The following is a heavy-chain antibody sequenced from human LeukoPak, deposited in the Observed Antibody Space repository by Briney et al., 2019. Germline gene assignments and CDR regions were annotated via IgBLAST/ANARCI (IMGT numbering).Heavy chain of an antibody. J-gene: IGHJ4*02. CDR1: GGSFSDYY. Sequence: SETLSLTCAVYGGSFSDYYWNWIRQPPGKGLEWIGEINHSGSTNYNPSLKSRVSISVDTSKNQFSQSVSSVTAADTAVYYCALEMATIPQAYWGQGTLVTVSS. D-gene: IGHD5-24*01. CDR3: ALEMATIPQAY. CDR2: INHSGST. V-gene: IGHV4-34*01.